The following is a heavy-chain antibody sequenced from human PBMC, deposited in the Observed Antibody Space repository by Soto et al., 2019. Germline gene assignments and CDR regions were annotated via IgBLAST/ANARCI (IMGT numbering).Heavy chain of an antibody. V-gene: IGHV1-46*01. CDR3: ARDQSYNELYWWLDT. CDR1: GYTFTSTY. Sequence: ASVKVSCKASGYTFTSTYMHWVRQAPGQGLEWMGVIDPNGGRTIYAEKFQGRLTLTRDTSTATDYMHLSCLRPEDTAMYFCARDQSYNELYWWLDTWG. D-gene: IGHD1-1*01. J-gene: IGHJ5*01. CDR2: IDPNGGRT.